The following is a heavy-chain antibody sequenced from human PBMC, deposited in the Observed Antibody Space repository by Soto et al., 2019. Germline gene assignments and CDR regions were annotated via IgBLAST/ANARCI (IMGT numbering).Heavy chain of an antibody. CDR2: IWYDGSNK. CDR1: GFTFSTYG. V-gene: IGHV3-33*01. J-gene: IGHJ4*02. CDR3: ARDQSSNSDFWSRTFDL. Sequence: QVQLVESGGGVVQPGRSLRLSCAASGFTFSTYGMHWVRQAPGKGMEWVAVIWYDGSNKYHADSAKGRFTISRDNSTSTLYLEMNSLRAEDTAVYYCARDQSSNSDFWSRTFDLWGQGTLVTVSS. D-gene: IGHD3-3*01.